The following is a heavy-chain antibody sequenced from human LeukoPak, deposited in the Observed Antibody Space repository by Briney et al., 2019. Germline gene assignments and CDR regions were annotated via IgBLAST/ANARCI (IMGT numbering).Heavy chain of an antibody. J-gene: IGHJ4*02. Sequence: GGSLRLSCAASGFTVSSNYMSWVRQAPGKGLDWVSVIYSGGNTYYADSVKGRFTISRDNSKNTLYLQMNSLRAEDTAVYYCAREDGRDGYNFDYWGQGTLVTVSS. CDR3: AREDGRDGYNFDY. V-gene: IGHV3-53*05. CDR1: GFTVSSNY. CDR2: IYSGGNT. D-gene: IGHD5-24*01.